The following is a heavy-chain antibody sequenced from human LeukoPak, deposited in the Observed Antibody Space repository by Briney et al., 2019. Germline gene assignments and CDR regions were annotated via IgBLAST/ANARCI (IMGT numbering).Heavy chain of an antibody. J-gene: IGHJ4*02. D-gene: IGHD6-6*01. CDR1: GFTFSSYS. CDR3: ARDPSSLRDSFDY. Sequence: GGSLRLSCAASGFTFSSYSMNWVRQAPGKGLEWVANIKEDGSERYYVDSVKGRFTISRDNAKNSLYLQMNSLRAEDTAVCYCARDPSSLRDSFDYWGQGTLVIVSS. CDR2: IKEDGSER. V-gene: IGHV3-7*01.